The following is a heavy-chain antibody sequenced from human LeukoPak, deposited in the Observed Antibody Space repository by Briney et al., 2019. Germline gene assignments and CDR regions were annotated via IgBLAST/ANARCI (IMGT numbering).Heavy chain of an antibody. Sequence: PGGSLRLSCAASGFTFSSYGMHWVRQAPGKGLEWVAVISYDGSNKYYADSVKGRFTISRDNAKNSLYLQMNSLRAEDTAVYYCARHPLVGATLIDYWGQGTLVTVSS. J-gene: IGHJ4*02. D-gene: IGHD1-26*01. CDR2: ISYDGSNK. V-gene: IGHV3-30*03. CDR1: GFTFSSYG. CDR3: ARHPLVGATLIDY.